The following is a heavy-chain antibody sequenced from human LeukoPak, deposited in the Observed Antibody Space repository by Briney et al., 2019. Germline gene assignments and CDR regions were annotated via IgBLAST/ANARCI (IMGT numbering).Heavy chain of an antibody. Sequence: GGSLRPSCAASGFTFSSYWMHWVRQAPGKGLVWVSRINGDGSTTSYADSVKGRFTISRDNAKNTLYLQMNSLRAEDTAVYYCARSGIAVGDYWGQGTLVTVSS. D-gene: IGHD6-19*01. CDR3: ARSGIAVGDY. CDR2: INGDGSTT. V-gene: IGHV3-74*01. CDR1: GFTFSSYW. J-gene: IGHJ4*02.